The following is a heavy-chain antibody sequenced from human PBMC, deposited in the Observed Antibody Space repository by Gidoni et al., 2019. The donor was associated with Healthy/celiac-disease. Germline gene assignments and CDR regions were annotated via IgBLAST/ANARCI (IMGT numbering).Heavy chain of an antibody. J-gene: IGHJ4*02. D-gene: IGHD1-26*01. Sequence: QVQLLQSGDEMTRPGASVKVSCKASGYTFTSYDINWERHATGQGLQWRGWMNPNSGNTGYAQKFQGRVTMTSNTSISTAYMELSSLRSEDTAVYYCARAVGATELDYWGQGTLVTVSA. CDR2: MNPNSGNT. V-gene: IGHV1-8*01. CDR3: ARAVGATELDY. CDR1: GYTFTSYD.